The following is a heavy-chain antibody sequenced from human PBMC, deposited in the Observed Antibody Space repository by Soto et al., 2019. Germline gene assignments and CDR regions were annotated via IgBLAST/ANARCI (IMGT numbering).Heavy chain of an antibody. CDR2: INHSGST. J-gene: IGHJ4*02. CDR1: GGSFSGYY. CDR3: ASAQGRGATLYYFDY. Sequence: SETLSLTCAVYGGSFSGYYWSWIRQPPGKGLEWIGEINHSGSTNYNPSLKSRVTISVDTSKNQFSLKLSSVTAADTAVYYCASAQGRGATLYYFDYWRQGTRVTVSS. V-gene: IGHV4-34*01. D-gene: IGHD3-10*01.